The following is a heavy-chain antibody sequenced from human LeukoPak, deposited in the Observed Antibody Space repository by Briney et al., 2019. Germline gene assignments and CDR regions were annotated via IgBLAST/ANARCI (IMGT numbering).Heavy chain of an antibody. CDR1: GGSLSSYF. V-gene: IGHV4-59*08. CDR3: ARGAYCSGSCPGAFDI. Sequence: PSETLSLTCTVSGGSLSSYFWTWIRQPPGKRLGVEWIGYIYYSGGTNYNPSLKSRVTISIDTSKNQVSLKLSSVTAADTAVYYCARGAYCSGSCPGAFDIWGQGTMVTVSS. D-gene: IGHD2-15*01. J-gene: IGHJ3*02. CDR2: IYYSGGT.